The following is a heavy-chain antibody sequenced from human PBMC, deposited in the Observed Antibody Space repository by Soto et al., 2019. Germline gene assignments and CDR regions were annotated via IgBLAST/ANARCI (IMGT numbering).Heavy chain of an antibody. CDR3: ARQGYCTNGVCYRAPGLHY. CDR1: GGSISSSSYY. V-gene: IGHV4-39*01. Sequence: SETLSLTCTVSGGSISSSSYYWGWIRQPPGKGLEWIGSIYYSGSTYYNPSLKSRVTISVDTSKNQFSLKLSSVTAADTAVYYCARQGYCTNGVCYRAPGLHYWGQGTLVTVSS. CDR2: IYYSGST. D-gene: IGHD2-8*01. J-gene: IGHJ4*02.